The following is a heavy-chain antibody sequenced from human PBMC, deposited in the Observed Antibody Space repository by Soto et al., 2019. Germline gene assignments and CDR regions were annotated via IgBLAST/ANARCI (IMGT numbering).Heavy chain of an antibody. CDR1: GFTLRNYA. D-gene: IGHD1-26*01. Sequence: EVQVLESGGGLVQPGGSLRRACAASGFTLRNYAMSWVRQAAGKGLEWVATIHGGGDYTLYTDSVKGRFTISRDNSRNTVYLQMTSLRAEDTAFYYCDKNRGSGSYTNWNFDVWGRGTLVTVSS. J-gene: IGHJ2*01. CDR3: DKNRGSGSYTNWNFDV. CDR2: IHGGGDYT. V-gene: IGHV3-23*01.